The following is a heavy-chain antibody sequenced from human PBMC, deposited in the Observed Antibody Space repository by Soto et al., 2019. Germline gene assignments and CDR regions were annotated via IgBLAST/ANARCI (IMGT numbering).Heavy chain of an antibody. CDR3: AREGGAAPGSRREWYLDL. Sequence: QVHLVQSGAEVKKPGASVTVSCKTSGYTLTDYYMHWVRQAPGQGLELMAWINPHTGDTGIAERFQGGVTMTRDTSTNTAHLGLTRLTSDDTAIYYCAREGGAAPGSRREWYLDLWGRGSLVTVAS. D-gene: IGHD6-25*01. CDR2: INPHTGDT. V-gene: IGHV1-2*02. CDR1: GYTLTDYY. J-gene: IGHJ2*01.